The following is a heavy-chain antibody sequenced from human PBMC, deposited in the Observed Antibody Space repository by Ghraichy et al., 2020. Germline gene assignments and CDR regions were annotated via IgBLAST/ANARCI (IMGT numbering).Heavy chain of an antibody. CDR3: AKYSAAGWYFDL. V-gene: IGHV4-59*01. CDR2: IYYSGTT. Sequence: ETLSLTCTVSGGSISRSYWSWIRQPPGKGLEWIGYIYYSGTTNYNPSLKSRVTISVDTSKTQFSLKLSSLTAADTAIYYCAKYSAAGWYFDLWGRGTLVTVSS. J-gene: IGHJ2*01. CDR1: GGSISRSY. D-gene: IGHD5-12*01.